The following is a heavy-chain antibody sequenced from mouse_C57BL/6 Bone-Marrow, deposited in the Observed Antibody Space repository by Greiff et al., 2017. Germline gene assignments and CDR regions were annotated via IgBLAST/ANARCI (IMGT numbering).Heavy chain of an antibody. CDR3: ARNGITTGLDY. Sequence: VKLVESGPGLVQPSQSLSITCTVSGFSLTSYGVHWVRQSPGKGLEWLGVIWSGGSTDYNAAFISRLSISKDNSKSQVFFKMNSLQADDTARYYCARNGITTGLDYWGQGTTLAGSS. J-gene: IGHJ2*01. V-gene: IGHV2-2*01. D-gene: IGHD1-1*01. CDR1: GFSLTSYG. CDR2: IWSGGST.